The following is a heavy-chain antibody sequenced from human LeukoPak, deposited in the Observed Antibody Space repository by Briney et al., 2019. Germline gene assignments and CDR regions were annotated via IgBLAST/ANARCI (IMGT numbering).Heavy chain of an antibody. CDR1: GFTFSSYG. Sequence: GGSLRLSCAASGFTFSSYGMHWVRQAPGKGLEWVAVISYDGSNKYYADSVKGRFTISRDNSKNTLYLQMNGLRAEDTAVYYCAKTRDWSHFDYWGQGTLVTVSS. V-gene: IGHV3-30*18. CDR3: AKTRDWSHFDY. D-gene: IGHD3/OR15-3a*01. J-gene: IGHJ4*02. CDR2: ISYDGSNK.